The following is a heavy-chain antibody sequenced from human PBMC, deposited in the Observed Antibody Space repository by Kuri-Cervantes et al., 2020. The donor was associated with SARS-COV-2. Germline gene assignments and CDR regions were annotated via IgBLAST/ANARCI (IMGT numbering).Heavy chain of an antibody. D-gene: IGHD3-22*01. CDR3: YTYYYDSSGYTDY. Sequence: ASVKVSCKASGYTFTSYYMHWVRQAPGQGLEWMGIINPSGGSTSYAQKFQGRVTMSVDTSKNQFSLKLSSVTAADTAVYYCYTYYYDSSGYTDYWGQGTLVTVSS. J-gene: IGHJ4*02. CDR1: GYTFTSYY. V-gene: IGHV1-46*01. CDR2: INPSGGST.